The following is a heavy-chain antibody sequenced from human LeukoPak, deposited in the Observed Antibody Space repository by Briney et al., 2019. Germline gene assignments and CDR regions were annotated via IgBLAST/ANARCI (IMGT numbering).Heavy chain of an antibody. Sequence: SGGSLRLSCAASGFTFSSYAMHWVRQAPGKGLEWVAVTSYDGSNKYYADSVKGRFTISRDNSKNTLYLQMNSLRAEDTAVYYCASDIRAVVIISSGGFDIWGQGTMVTVSS. CDR3: ASDIRAVVIISSGGFDI. CDR2: TSYDGSNK. V-gene: IGHV3-30*04. J-gene: IGHJ3*02. D-gene: IGHD3-3*01. CDR1: GFTFSSYA.